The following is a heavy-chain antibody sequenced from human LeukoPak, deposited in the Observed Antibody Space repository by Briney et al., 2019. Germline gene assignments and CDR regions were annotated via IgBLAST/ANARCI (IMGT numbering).Heavy chain of an antibody. Sequence: PSETLSLTCAVSGGSISSSNWWSWVRPPPGKGVEWIGEIYDSGSTNYNPSVKRRVTIAVETAKNQLSLKLSPVTAADTAVYYCARDSSGTANYYYYYYMDVWGKGTTVTVSS. V-gene: IGHV4-4*02. CDR3: ARDSSGTANYYYYYYMDV. CDR1: GGSISSSNW. CDR2: IYDSGST. J-gene: IGHJ6*03. D-gene: IGHD6-19*01.